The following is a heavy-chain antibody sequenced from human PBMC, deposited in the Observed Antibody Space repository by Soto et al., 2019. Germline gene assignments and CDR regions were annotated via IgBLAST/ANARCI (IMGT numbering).Heavy chain of an antibody. V-gene: IGHV4-30-2*01. CDR3: ARGGYIYGANAFDI. CDR2: IYHSGHT. CDR1: GDSISSGTYS. J-gene: IGHJ3*02. Sequence: SETLSLTCAVSGDSISSGTYSWSWIRQPPGKGLECIGYIYHSGHTYYNPSLKSRVTISVDTSKNQFSLKLSSVTAADTAVYYCARGGYIYGANAFDIWGHGTMVTVSS. D-gene: IGHD5-18*01.